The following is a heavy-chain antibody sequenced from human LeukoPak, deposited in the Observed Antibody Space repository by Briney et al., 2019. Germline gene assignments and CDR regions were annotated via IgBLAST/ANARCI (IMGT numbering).Heavy chain of an antibody. Sequence: SETLSLTCTVSGASVTATNYYWAWIRQPPGKGLEWLGTVSYNDIAYYNPSLLGRVAVSRGTSKTRFSLDLTSVTTEDTAVYFCARNLRGLPSDSWGRGILVTVTS. CDR3: ARNLRGLPSDS. CDR2: VSYNDIA. CDR1: GASVTATNYY. J-gene: IGHJ5*01. D-gene: IGHD4-17*01. V-gene: IGHV4-39*01.